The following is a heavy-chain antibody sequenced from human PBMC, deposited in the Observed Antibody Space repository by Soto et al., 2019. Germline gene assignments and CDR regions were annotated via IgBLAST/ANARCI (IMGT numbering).Heavy chain of an antibody. J-gene: IGHJ5*02. Sequence: EVQLVESGGGLVQPGGSLRLSCAASGFTFSSYSMNWVRQAPGKGLEWVSYISSSSSTIYSADSVKGRSTITRDNAKNCLALQMNSLRDEDTSVYYCASDLAALNWFDPWCQGTLVTVSS. V-gene: IGHV3-48*02. CDR3: ASDLAALNWFDP. CDR1: GFTFSSYS. CDR2: ISSSSSTI.